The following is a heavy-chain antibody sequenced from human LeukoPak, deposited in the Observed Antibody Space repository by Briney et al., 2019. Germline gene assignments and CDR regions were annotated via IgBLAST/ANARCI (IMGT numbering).Heavy chain of an antibody. D-gene: IGHD3-16*02. V-gene: IGHV3-23*01. Sequence: PGGSLRLSCAASGFTVSSNYMSWVRQAPGKGLEWVSAISGSGGSTYYADSVKGRFTISRDNSKNTLYLQMNSLRAEDTAVYYCAKENYVWGSYRPTPFDYWGQGTLVTVSS. CDR2: ISGSGGST. CDR3: AKENYVWGSYRPTPFDY. J-gene: IGHJ4*02. CDR1: GFTVSSNY.